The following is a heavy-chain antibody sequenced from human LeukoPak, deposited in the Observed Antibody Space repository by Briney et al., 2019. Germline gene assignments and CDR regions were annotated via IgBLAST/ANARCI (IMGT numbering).Heavy chain of an antibody. V-gene: IGHV3-21*01. CDR1: GFTFSSFS. J-gene: IGHJ1*01. CDR3: ARDRQNEYFQH. Sequence: GGSLRLSCAASGFTFSSFSMNWVRQAPGKGLEWVSSISSSSSYIYYADSVRGRFTISRDNAKSSLYLQMNSLRSEDTAVYYCARDRQNEYFQHWGQGTLVTVSS. CDR2: ISSSSSYI.